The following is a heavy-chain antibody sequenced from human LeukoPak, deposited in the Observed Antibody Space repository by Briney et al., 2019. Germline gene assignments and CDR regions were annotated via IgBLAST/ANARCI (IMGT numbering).Heavy chain of an antibody. CDR2: INPSGGST. Sequence: GVSVKVSCKTSGYSFTSYYIHWVRQAPGQGLEWMGIINPSGGSTTYAQKFQGRLTMASDTSTSTVYMELSSLRSEDTAMYYCARSSAYYNEADIWGQGTMVTISS. D-gene: IGHD1-26*01. CDR3: ARSSAYYNEADI. J-gene: IGHJ3*02. CDR1: GYSFTSYY. V-gene: IGHV1-46*01.